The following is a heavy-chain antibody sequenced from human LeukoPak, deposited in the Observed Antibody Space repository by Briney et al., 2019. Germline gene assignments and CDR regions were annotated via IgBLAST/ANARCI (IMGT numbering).Heavy chain of an antibody. Sequence: PGGSLRLSCAASGFTFSSYWMSWVRQAPGKGLEWVAIIKQDGSEKYYVDSVKGRFTISRDNSKNTLYLQMNSLRAEDTAVYYCAKDRNALYDYVWGSYRVDYWGQGTLVTVSS. CDR1: GFTFSSYW. D-gene: IGHD3-16*02. CDR3: AKDRNALYDYVWGSYRVDY. J-gene: IGHJ4*02. V-gene: IGHV3-7*03. CDR2: IKQDGSEK.